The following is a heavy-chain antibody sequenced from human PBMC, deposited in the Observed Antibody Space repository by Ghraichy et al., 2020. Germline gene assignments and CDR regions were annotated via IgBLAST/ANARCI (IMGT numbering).Heavy chain of an antibody. V-gene: IGHV3-23*01. Sequence: GESLNISCAASGFTFSNNAMIWVRQVPGEGLEWVSGISSSGADTYYADSVKGRFTISRDNSKNTLYLQMSGLRAEDTALYYCATRPDYDILAGYGGLDYWGQGTLVTVSS. J-gene: IGHJ4*02. CDR1: GFTFSNNA. D-gene: IGHD3-9*01. CDR3: ATRPDYDILAGYGGLDY. CDR2: ISSSGADT.